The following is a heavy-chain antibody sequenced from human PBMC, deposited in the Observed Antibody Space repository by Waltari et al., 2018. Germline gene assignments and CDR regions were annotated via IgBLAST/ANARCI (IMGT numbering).Heavy chain of an antibody. Sequence: EVQLVESGGGLVQPGGSLRLSCAASGFTFSSYWMSWVRQAPGKGLGWGANRKHDGSEKYYVDSVKGRFTISRDNAKNSLYLQMNSLRAEDTAVYYCARDQGSGSLDYWGQGTLVTVSS. V-gene: IGHV3-7*01. J-gene: IGHJ4*02. CDR2: RKHDGSEK. CDR1: GFTFSSYW. CDR3: ARDQGSGSLDY. D-gene: IGHD6-19*01.